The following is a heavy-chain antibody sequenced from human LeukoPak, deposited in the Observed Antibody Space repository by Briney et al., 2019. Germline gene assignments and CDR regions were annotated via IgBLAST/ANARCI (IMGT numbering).Heavy chain of an antibody. V-gene: IGHV1-18*01. D-gene: IGHD4-11*01. J-gene: IGHJ4*02. CDR1: GYTFTTSG. CDR3: ARDEDYKVDY. CDR2: ISAYNGNT. Sequence: ASVKVSCKASGYTFTTSGFGWVRQAPGQGREWMGWISAYNGNTVYAQKLQDRVTMTTDTSTSTAYMELRSLRSDDTAMYYCARDEDYKVDYWGQGTLVTVSS.